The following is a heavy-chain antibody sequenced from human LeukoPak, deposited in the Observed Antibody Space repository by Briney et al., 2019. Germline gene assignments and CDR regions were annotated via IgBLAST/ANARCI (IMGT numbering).Heavy chain of an antibody. V-gene: IGHV3-23*01. CDR1: GFTFSSYA. CDR2: ISGSGGST. J-gene: IGHJ6*02. CDR3: AKPTYYYYYYGMDV. Sequence: GGSLRLSCAASGFTFSSYAMSWVRQAPGKGLEWVSVISGSGGSTYYADSVKGRFTISRDNSKNTLYLQMNSLRAEDTAVYYCAKPTYYYYYYGMDVWGQGTTVTVSS.